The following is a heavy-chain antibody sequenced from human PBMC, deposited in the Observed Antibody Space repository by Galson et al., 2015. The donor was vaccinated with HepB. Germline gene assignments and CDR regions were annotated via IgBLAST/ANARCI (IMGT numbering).Heavy chain of an antibody. CDR2: INTDGSST. Sequence: SLRLSCAASGFTFSSYWMHWVRQAPGKGLVWVSRINTDGSSTSYADSVKGRFSISRDNARNTLYLQMNNLGAEDTAVYYCARDSFSSSSGYYYGMDVWGQGTTVTVSS. D-gene: IGHD6-6*01. CDR1: GFTFSSYW. J-gene: IGHJ6*02. V-gene: IGHV3-74*01. CDR3: ARDSFSSSSGYYYGMDV.